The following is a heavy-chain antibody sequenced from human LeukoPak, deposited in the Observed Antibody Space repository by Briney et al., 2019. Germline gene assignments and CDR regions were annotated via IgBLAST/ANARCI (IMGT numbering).Heavy chain of an antibody. V-gene: IGHV1-24*01. J-gene: IGHJ6*02. Sequence: ASVKVSCKVSGYTLTELSMHCVRQAPGKGLEWMGGFDPEDGETIYAQKFQGRVTMTEDTSTDTAYMELSSLRSEDTAVYYCATPLGGYSRHLSYYYYGMDVWGQGTTVTVSS. CDR2: FDPEDGET. CDR1: GYTLTELS. CDR3: ATPLGGYSRHLSYYYYGMDV. D-gene: IGHD5-18*01.